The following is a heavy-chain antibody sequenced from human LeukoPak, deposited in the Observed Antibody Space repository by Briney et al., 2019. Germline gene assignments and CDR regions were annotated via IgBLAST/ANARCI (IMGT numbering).Heavy chain of an antibody. CDR1: GFTVSSNY. D-gene: IGHD2-2*02. J-gene: IGHJ4*02. CDR2: ISGSGGST. CDR3: AKGYCSSTSCYSPFDY. Sequence: GGSLRLSCAASGFTVSSNYMSWVRQAPGKGLEWVSAISGSGGSTYYADSVKGRFTISRDNSKNTLYLQMNSLRAEDTAVYYCAKGYCSSTSCYSPFDYWGQGTLVIVSS. V-gene: IGHV3-23*01.